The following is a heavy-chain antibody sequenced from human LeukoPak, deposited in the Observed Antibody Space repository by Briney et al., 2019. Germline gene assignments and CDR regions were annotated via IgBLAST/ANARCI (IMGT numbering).Heavy chain of an antibody. CDR3: ARAGGIAAAGTRLSWFDL. J-gene: IGHJ5*02. CDR1: GYSISSGYY. Sequence: SETLSLTCTVSGYSISSGYYWGWIRQPPGKGLEWIGSIYHSGSTYYNPSLKRRVTISVDRSKNQFSLKLSSVPAADTAAYYCARAGGIAAAGTRLSWFDLWGQGTLVTVSS. CDR2: IYHSGST. D-gene: IGHD6-13*01. V-gene: IGHV4-38-2*02.